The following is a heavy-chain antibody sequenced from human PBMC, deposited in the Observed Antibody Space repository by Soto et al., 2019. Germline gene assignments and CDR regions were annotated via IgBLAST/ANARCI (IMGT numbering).Heavy chain of an antibody. CDR3: AKEREGWQWLVPKHFDY. Sequence: QVQLVESGGGVVQPGRSLRLSCAASGFTLTSYGMHWVRQAPGKGLEWVAIISDDGSNKYYGDSVKGRFTISRDNSKNTLYLKMNSLRAEDTAVYYCAKEREGWQWLVPKHFDYWGQGTLVTVSS. V-gene: IGHV3-30*18. CDR1: GFTLTSYG. D-gene: IGHD6-19*01. J-gene: IGHJ4*02. CDR2: ISDDGSNK.